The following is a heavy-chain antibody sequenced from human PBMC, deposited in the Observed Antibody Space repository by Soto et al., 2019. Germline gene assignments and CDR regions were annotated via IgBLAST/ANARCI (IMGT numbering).Heavy chain of an antibody. CDR3: ARDGQGVIVNGVFDY. V-gene: IGHV3-30*03. J-gene: IGHJ4*02. CDR1: GFTFSSYG. Sequence: QVQRVESGGGVVQPGRSLRLSCAASGFTFSSYGMHWVRQAPGKGLEWVAVISYDGSNKYYADSVKGRFTISRDNSKNTLYLQMNSLRAEDTAVYYCARDGQGVIVNGVFDYWGQRTLVTVSS. D-gene: IGHD3-16*02. CDR2: ISYDGSNK.